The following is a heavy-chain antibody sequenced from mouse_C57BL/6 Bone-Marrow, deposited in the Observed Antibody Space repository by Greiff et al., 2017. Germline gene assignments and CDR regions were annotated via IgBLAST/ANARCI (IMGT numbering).Heavy chain of an antibody. Sequence: QVQLKQSGPGLVQPSQSLSITCTVSGFSLTSYGVHWVRQPPGKGLEWLGVIWSGGSTDYNAAFISRLSISKDNSKSQVFFKMNSLQADDTAIYYCAKNRGSSYDYAMDYWGQGTSVTVSS. V-gene: IGHV2-4*01. CDR2: IWSGGST. J-gene: IGHJ4*01. CDR3: AKNRGSSYDYAMDY. D-gene: IGHD1-1*01. CDR1: GFSLTSYG.